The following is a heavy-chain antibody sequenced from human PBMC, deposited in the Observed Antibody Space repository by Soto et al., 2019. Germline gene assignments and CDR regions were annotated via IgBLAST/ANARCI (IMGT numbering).Heavy chain of an antibody. CDR2: INAGNGNT. D-gene: IGHD3-3*01. CDR1: GYTFTSYA. Sequence: ASVKFSCKASGYTFTSYAMHWVRQAPGQRLEWMGWINAGNGNTKYSQKFQGRVTITRDTSASTAYMELSSLRSEDTAVYYCAGPYYDFWSGYPYYYGMDVWGQGTTVTVSS. V-gene: IGHV1-3*01. CDR3: AGPYYDFWSGYPYYYGMDV. J-gene: IGHJ6*02.